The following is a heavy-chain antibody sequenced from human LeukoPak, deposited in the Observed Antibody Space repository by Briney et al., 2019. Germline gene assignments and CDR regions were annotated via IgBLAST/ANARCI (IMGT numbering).Heavy chain of an antibody. V-gene: IGHV3-11*01. CDR2: ISSSGSTM. Sequence: GGSLRLSCAVSGFTFSDYYMSWIRQAPGKGLEWILYISSSGSTMYYAGSVKDRFTISRDNAKNSVYLQMNSLRAEDTAVYYCARCRYGSGSYSQDWGQGTLVTVSS. CDR3: ARCRYGSGSYSQD. D-gene: IGHD3-10*01. CDR1: GFTFSDYY. J-gene: IGHJ4*02.